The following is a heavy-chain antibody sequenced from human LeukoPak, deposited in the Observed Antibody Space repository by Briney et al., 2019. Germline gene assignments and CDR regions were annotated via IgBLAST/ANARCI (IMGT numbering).Heavy chain of an antibody. V-gene: IGHV4-4*02. CDR3: VRHRSGDYAWLDV. CDR2: IYHSGST. J-gene: IGHJ6*02. Sequence: SETLSLTCAVSGGSISISNSNWWSWVRQPPGKGLEWIGEIYHSGSTNYNPSLKSRVTISVDKSKNQFSLKLSSVTAADTAVYYCVRHRSGDYAWLDVWGQGTTVTVSS. CDR1: GGSISISNSNW. D-gene: IGHD4-17*01.